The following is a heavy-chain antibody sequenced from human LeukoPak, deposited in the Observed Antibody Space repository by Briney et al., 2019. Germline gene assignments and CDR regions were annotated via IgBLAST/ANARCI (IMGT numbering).Heavy chain of an antibody. CDR1: GDSIRSHY. CDR3: ARGGEGYNDDAFEV. V-gene: IGHV4-59*11. Sequence: SETLSLTCTVSGDSIRSHYCAWIRQPPGKGLEWIGHIYNSATTDYNPSFKSRVTISLDASKKQFSLKMTSVTALDSAVYYCARGGEGYNDDAFEVWGLGAAVTVSS. D-gene: IGHD5-24*01. J-gene: IGHJ3*01. CDR2: IYNSATT.